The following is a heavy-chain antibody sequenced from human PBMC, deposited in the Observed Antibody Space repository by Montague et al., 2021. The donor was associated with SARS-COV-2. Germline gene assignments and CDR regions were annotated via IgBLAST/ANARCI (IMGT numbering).Heavy chain of an antibody. CDR1: VSWYSGYY. Sequence: SETLSLTCAIHVSWYSGYYWSRIRQHPRKELKWYGEINHRGSTNYNPSLKSRVTISVDTSKNQFSLKLSSVTAADTAVYYCARAGVAAGTTAETYYYYYGMDVWGQGTTVTVSS. D-gene: IGHD6-13*01. J-gene: IGHJ6*02. V-gene: IGHV4-34*01. CDR3: ARAGVAAGTTAETYYYYYGMDV. CDR2: INHRGST.